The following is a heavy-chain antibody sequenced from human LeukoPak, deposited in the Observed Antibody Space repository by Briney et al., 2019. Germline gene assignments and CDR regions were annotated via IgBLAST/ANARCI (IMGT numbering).Heavy chain of an antibody. D-gene: IGHD3-10*01. J-gene: IGHJ4*02. CDR1: GFTFSSYA. CDR2: ISYDGSNK. Sequence: PGRSLRLSCAASGFTFSSYAMHWVRQAPGKGLEWVAVISYDGSNKYYADSVKGRFTISRGNSKNTLYLQMNGLRAEDTAVYYCARDDLYYGSGSYYKMGFDYWGQGTLVTVSS. CDR3: ARDDLYYGSGSYYKMGFDY. V-gene: IGHV3-30-3*01.